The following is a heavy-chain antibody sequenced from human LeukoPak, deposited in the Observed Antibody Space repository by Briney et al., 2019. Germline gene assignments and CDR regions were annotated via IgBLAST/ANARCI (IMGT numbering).Heavy chain of an antibody. D-gene: IGHD2-15*01. CDR3: ARDGVVVAATRTFWFDP. CDR2: IIPILGIA. Sequence: ASVKVSCKASGGTFSSYAISWVRQAPGQGLEWMGRIIPILGIANYAQKFQGRVTITADKSTSTAYMELSSLRSEDTAVYCCARDGVVVAATRTFWFDPWGQGTLVTVSS. J-gene: IGHJ5*02. CDR1: GGTFSSYA. V-gene: IGHV1-69*04.